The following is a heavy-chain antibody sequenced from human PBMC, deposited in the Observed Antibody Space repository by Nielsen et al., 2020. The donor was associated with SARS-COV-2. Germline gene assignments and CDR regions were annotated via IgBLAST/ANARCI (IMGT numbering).Heavy chain of an antibody. CDR2: INTNTGNP. V-gene: IGHV7-4-1*02. J-gene: IGHJ6*03. Sequence: ASVKVSCKASGYTFTSYAMNWVRQAPGQGLEWMGWINTNTGNPTYAQGFTGRFVFSLDTSVSTAYLQISSLKAEDTAVYYCARGEPNDFWRLPLANYYYYYMDVWGKGTTVTVSS. CDR3: ARGEPNDFWRLPLANYYYYYMDV. D-gene: IGHD3-3*01. CDR1: GYTFTSYA.